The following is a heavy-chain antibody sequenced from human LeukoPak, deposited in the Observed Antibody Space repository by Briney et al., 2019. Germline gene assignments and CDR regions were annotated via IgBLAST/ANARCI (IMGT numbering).Heavy chain of an antibody. CDR1: GGTFSSYA. D-gene: IGHD3-22*01. J-gene: IGHJ4*02. CDR3: ARGDYYDSSGYPLFLDY. CDR2: IIPIFGTA. V-gene: IGHV1-69*06. Sequence: SVKVSCKASGGTFSSYAISWVRQAPGQGLEWMGGIIPIFGTANYAQKFQGRVTITADKSTSTAYMELSSLRSEDTAVYYCARGDYYDSSGYPLFLDYWGQGTLVTVSS.